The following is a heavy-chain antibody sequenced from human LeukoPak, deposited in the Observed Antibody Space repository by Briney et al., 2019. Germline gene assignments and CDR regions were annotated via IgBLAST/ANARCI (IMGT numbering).Heavy chain of an antibody. J-gene: IGHJ4*02. CDR3: ARDFGGSTRD. CDR2: ISHSGTT. CDR1: GGSFRGYY. Sequence: PSETLSLTCAVYGGSFRGYYWSWIRQSPGKGLEWIGEISHSGTTNYNPSLKSRVTISVDTSKNQFSLKLTSMTAEDTAVYYCARDFGGSTRDWGQGTLVTVSS. D-gene: IGHD4-23*01. V-gene: IGHV4-34*01.